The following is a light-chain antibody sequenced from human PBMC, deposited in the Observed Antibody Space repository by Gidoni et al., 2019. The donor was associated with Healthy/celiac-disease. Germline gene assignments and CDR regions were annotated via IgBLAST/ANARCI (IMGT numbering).Light chain of an antibody. CDR3: QQYDNPLT. Sequence: DIQMTKSPSSLSASVGDRVTITCQASQDISNYLHWYQQKPGKAPKLLIYDASNLETGVPSRFSGSGSGTDFTFTISSLQPENIATYYFQQYDNPLTFGGGTKVEIK. J-gene: IGKJ4*01. CDR2: DAS. CDR1: QDISNY. V-gene: IGKV1-33*01.